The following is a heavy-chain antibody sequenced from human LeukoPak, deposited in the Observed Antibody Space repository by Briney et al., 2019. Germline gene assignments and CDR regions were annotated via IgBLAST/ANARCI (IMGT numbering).Heavy chain of an antibody. CDR3: ARGSLNRVITFGGVIVDDY. Sequence: SETLSLTCAVHGGSFSGYYWSWIRQPPGKGLEWIGEINHSGRANYNPSLKSRVTMSVDTSNNQFSLSLSSVTAAGTAVYYCARGSLNRVITFGGVIVDDYWGQGTLVTVSS. V-gene: IGHV4-34*01. CDR2: INHSGRA. D-gene: IGHD3-16*02. CDR1: GGSFSGYY. J-gene: IGHJ4*02.